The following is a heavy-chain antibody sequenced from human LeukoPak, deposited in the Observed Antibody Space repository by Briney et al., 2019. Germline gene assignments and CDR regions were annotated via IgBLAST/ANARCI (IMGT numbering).Heavy chain of an antibody. V-gene: IGHV3-23*01. J-gene: IGHJ4*02. CDR2: ISGSGGST. CDR1: GCTFSSYA. D-gene: IGHD6-19*01. Sequence: PGGSLRLSCAASGCTFSSYAMSWVRQAPGKGLKWVSAISGSGGSTYYADSVKGRFTISRDNSKNTLYLQMNSLRAEDTAVYYCAKDSSGWFSYFDYWGQGTLVTVSS. CDR3: AKDSSGWFSYFDY.